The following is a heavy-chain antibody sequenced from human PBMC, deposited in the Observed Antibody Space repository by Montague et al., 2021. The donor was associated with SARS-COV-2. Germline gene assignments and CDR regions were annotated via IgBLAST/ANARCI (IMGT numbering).Heavy chain of an antibody. CDR1: GGSISSSSYY. J-gene: IGHJ2*01. CDR3: ARHYYDSSGYSSPWYFDL. CDR2: IYYSGST. D-gene: IGHD3-22*01. V-gene: IGHV4-39*01. Sequence: SETLSLTCTVSGGSISSSSYYWGWIRQPPGKGLEWIGSIYYSGSTYYNPSLKSRVTISVDTSENQFSLKLSSVTAADTAAYYCARHYYDSSGYSSPWYFDLWGRGTLVTVSS.